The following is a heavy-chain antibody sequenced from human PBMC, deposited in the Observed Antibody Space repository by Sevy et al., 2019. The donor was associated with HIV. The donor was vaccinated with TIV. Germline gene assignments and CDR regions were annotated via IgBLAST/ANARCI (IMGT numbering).Heavy chain of an antibody. CDR3: TTDQGVTTDFDSGMDV. CDR1: GFTFSNAW. CDR2: IKSKTDGGTT. D-gene: IGHD4-17*01. Sequence: GGSLRLSCVASGFTFSNAWMSWVRQAPGTGLEWVGRIKSKTDGGTTDYAAPVKGRFTISRDDSKNTLYLQMNSLKTEDTAVYYCTTDQGVTTDFDSGMDVWGQRTTVTVSS. J-gene: IGHJ6*02. V-gene: IGHV3-15*01.